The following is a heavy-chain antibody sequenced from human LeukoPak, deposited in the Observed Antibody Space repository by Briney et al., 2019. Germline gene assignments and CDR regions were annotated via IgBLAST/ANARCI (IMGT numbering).Heavy chain of an antibody. Sequence: SQTLSLTRAVSGGSISSGGYSWSWIRQPPGKGLEWIGYIYHSGSTYYNPSLKSRVTISVDRSKNQFSLKLSSVTAADTAVYYCARASAPRRAFDIWGQGTMVTVSS. CDR3: ARASAPRRAFDI. CDR1: GGSISSGGYS. J-gene: IGHJ3*02. CDR2: IYHSGST. V-gene: IGHV4-30-2*01. D-gene: IGHD6-6*01.